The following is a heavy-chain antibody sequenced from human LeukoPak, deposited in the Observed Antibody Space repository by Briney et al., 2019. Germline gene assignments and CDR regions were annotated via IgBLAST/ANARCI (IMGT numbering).Heavy chain of an antibody. CDR1: GGSISSYY. CDR3: AREAYCGGDCSPHFDY. CDR2: IYSSGST. Sequence: SETLSLTCTVSGGSISSYYWSWIRQPPGKGLEWIGYIYSSGSTNYNPSLKSRVTISVDTSKNQFSLKLSSVTAADTAVYYCAREAYCGGDCSPHFDYWGQGTLVTVSS. D-gene: IGHD2-21*02. J-gene: IGHJ4*02. V-gene: IGHV4-59*01.